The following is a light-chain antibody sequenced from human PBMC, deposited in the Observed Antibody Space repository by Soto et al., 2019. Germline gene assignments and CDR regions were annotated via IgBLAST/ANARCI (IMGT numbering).Light chain of an antibody. V-gene: IGKV3-15*01. J-gene: IGKJ1*01. CDR3: QQYNNWPPVT. CDR2: GAS. CDR1: QSVSSN. Sequence: EIVMTQSPGTLSLSPGERATLSCRASQSVSSNLAWYQQTPGQAPRLLIYGASTRATGVPARFSGSGSGTEFTLTISSLQSEDFAVYYCQQYNNWPPVTCGQGTKGDIK.